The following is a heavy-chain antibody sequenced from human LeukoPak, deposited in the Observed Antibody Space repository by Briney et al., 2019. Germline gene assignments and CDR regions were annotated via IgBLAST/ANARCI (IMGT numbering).Heavy chain of an antibody. V-gene: IGHV4-61*08. CDR3: ASDVLSGWLDP. D-gene: IGHD3-9*01. CDR1: GGSIRSSGYY. J-gene: IGHJ5*02. CDR2: IYYSGST. Sequence: PSETLSLTCTVSGGSIRSSGYYWSWIRQPPGKGLEWIGYIYYSGSTNYNPSLKSRVTISVDTSKNQFSLKLSSVTAADTAVYYCASDVLSGWLDPWGQGTLVTVSS.